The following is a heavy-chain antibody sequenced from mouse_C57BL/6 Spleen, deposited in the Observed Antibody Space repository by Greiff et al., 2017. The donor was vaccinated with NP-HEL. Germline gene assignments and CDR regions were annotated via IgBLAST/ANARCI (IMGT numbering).Heavy chain of an antibody. V-gene: IGHV2-2*01. D-gene: IGHD2-5*01. CDR1: GFSLTSYG. J-gene: IGHJ3*01. Sequence: VMLVESGPGLVQPSQSLSITCTVSGFSLTSYGVHWVRQSPGKGLEWLGVIWSGGSTDYNAAFISRLSISKDNSKSQVFFKMNSLQADDTAIYYCARGGYSNPWFAYWGQGTLVTVSA. CDR3: ARGGYSNPWFAY. CDR2: IWSGGST.